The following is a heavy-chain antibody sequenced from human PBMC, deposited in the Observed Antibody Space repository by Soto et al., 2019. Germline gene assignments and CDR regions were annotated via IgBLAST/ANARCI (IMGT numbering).Heavy chain of an antibody. Sequence: SXRLSCAASGFSFSSYSMNWVRQAPGKGLDWVSSISSSSSYIYYADSVKGRFTISRDNAKNSLYLQMNSLRAEDTAVYYCARDFGSSSWYSRLYYYGMDVWGQGTTVTVSS. V-gene: IGHV3-21*01. CDR1: GFSFSSYS. CDR2: ISSSSSYI. J-gene: IGHJ6*02. CDR3: ARDFGSSSWYSRLYYYGMDV. D-gene: IGHD6-13*01.